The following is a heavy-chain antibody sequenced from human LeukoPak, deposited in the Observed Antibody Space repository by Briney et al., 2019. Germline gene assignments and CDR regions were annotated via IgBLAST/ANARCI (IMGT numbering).Heavy chain of an antibody. CDR2: INPSGGST. D-gene: IGHD5-18*01. CDR1: GYTLTELS. CDR3: ARALPHRRLMDTTMEQHWFDP. V-gene: IGHV1-46*01. J-gene: IGHJ5*02. Sequence: ASVKVSCKINGYTLTELSMHWVRQAPGQGLEWMGLINPSGGSTRYAQKFQGRVTMTRDMSTSTVYMELSSLRSEDTAVYYCARALPHRRLMDTTMEQHWFDPWGQGTLVTVSS.